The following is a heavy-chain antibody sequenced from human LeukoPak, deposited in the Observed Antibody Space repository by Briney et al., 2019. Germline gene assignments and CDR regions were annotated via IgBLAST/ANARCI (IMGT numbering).Heavy chain of an antibody. CDR1: GGSISSGSYY. D-gene: IGHD3-22*01. CDR3: ARGGRGYYDSSGYYSSEYFQH. J-gene: IGHJ1*01. V-gene: IGHV4-61*02. Sequence: SETLSLTCTVSGGSISSGSYYWSWIRQPAGKGLEWIGRIYTSGSTNYNPSLKSRVTISVDTSKNQFSLKLSSVTAADTAVYYCARGGRGYYDSSGYYSSEYFQHWGQGTLVTVSS. CDR2: IYTSGST.